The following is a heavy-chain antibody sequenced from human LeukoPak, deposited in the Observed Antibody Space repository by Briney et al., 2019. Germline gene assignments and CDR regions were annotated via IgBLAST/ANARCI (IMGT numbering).Heavy chain of an antibody. V-gene: IGHV3-73*01. CDR1: GFTFSGSD. Sequence: PGGSLSLTCAASGFTFSGSDLHWVRQAPGKGLEWVGRIRSKANSYATAYAASVKGRFTISRDDSKNTEYLQMNSLKTEDAAVYYCTRVYSSSWYLRGHRDVWGKGTTVTVSS. D-gene: IGHD6-13*01. J-gene: IGHJ6*03. CDR2: IRSKANSYAT. CDR3: TRVYSSSWYLRGHRDV.